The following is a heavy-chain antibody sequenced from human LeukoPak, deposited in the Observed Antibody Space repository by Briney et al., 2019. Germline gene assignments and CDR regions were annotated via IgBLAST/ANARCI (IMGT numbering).Heavy chain of an antibody. V-gene: IGHV4-59*01. J-gene: IGHJ6*02. CDR3: ARGTPNYYYYYGMDV. CDR2: IYYSGST. Sequence: SETLSLTCTVSGGSISSYYWSWIRQPPGKELEWIGYIYYSGSTNYNPSLKSRVTISVDTSKNQFSLKLSSVTAADTAVYYCARGTPNYYYYYGMDVWGQGTTVTVSS. CDR1: GGSISSYY.